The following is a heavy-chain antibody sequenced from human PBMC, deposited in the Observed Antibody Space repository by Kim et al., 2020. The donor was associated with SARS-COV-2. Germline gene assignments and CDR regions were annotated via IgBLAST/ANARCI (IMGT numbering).Heavy chain of an antibody. CDR2: IYYSGST. CDR1: GGSISNYY. V-gene: IGHV4-59*01. D-gene: IGHD2-2*03. Sequence: SETLSLTCTVSGGSISNYYWSWIRQPPGKGLEWIGYIYYSGSTNYNPSLKSRVTISVDTSKNQFSLKLSAVTAADTAVYYCARHGYFDWYFDLWGRGTLVTVSS. CDR3: ARHGYFDWYFDL. J-gene: IGHJ2*01.